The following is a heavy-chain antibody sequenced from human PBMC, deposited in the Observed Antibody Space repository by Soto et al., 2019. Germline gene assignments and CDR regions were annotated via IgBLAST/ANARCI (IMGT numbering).Heavy chain of an antibody. CDR1: GFTFSNAW. D-gene: IGHD2-15*01. CDR3: TTHRMEMATPLGAFEM. CDR2: IKSLAQGGTT. J-gene: IGHJ3*02. Sequence: EVPLVESGGGLVQPGGSLRLSCVTSGFTFSNAWMNWVRQAPGKGLEWVGRIKSLAQGGTTDYAAPVKDRFTMSREDSRATLYLQLNSLEAEDTAGYYCTTHRMEMATPLGAFEMWGQGTMVTVSS. V-gene: IGHV3-15*07.